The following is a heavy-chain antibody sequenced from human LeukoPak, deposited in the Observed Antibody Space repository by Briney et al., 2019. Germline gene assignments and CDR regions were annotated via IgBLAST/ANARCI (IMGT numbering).Heavy chain of an antibody. Sequence: PGGSLRLSCAGSGFTSSSYWMTWVRQAPGKGLEWVANINQDGSEKYYVDSVKGRLTISRDNAKNSLYLQMNSLRAEDTAVYYCARARRRTTVETAHYFDYWGQGTLVTVSS. V-gene: IGHV3-7*01. CDR1: GFTSSSYW. CDR3: ARARRRTTVETAHYFDY. CDR2: INQDGSEK. J-gene: IGHJ4*02. D-gene: IGHD4-17*01.